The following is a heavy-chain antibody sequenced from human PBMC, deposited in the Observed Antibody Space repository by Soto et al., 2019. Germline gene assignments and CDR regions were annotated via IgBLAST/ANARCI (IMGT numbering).Heavy chain of an antibody. CDR3: AKSRAKRITMIVVVITTVGTPSDDAFDI. D-gene: IGHD3-22*01. CDR1: GFTFSSYA. CDR2: ISGSGGST. V-gene: IGHV3-23*01. J-gene: IGHJ3*02. Sequence: GGSLRLSCAASGFTFSSYAMSWVRQAPGKGLEWVSAISGSGGSTYYADSAKGRFTISRDNSKNTLYLQMNSLRAEDTAVYYCAKSRAKRITMIVVVITTVGTPSDDAFDIWGQGTMVTVSS.